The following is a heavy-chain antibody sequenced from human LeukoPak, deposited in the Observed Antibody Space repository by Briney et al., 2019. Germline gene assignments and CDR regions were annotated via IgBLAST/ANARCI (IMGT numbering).Heavy chain of an antibody. CDR3: AKDRASAVLWFGELSR. Sequence: GGSLRLSCAASGFTFRSHWMTWVRQAPGKGLEWVANIHPDGSEKYYVDSVKGRFTISRDNSKNTLYLQMNSLRAEDTAVYYCAKDRASAVLWFGELSRWGQGTLVTVSS. CDR1: GFTFRSHW. D-gene: IGHD3-10*01. J-gene: IGHJ4*02. CDR2: IHPDGSEK. V-gene: IGHV3-7*03.